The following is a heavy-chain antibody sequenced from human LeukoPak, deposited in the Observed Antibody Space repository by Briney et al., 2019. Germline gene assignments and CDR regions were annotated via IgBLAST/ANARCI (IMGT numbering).Heavy chain of an antibody. CDR3: AKDGYCSSTSCYLGY. CDR1: GFTFSSYA. V-gene: IGHV3-23*01. J-gene: IGHJ4*02. CDR2: ISGSGGST. Sequence: GGSLRLSCAASGFTFSSYAMSWVRQAPGKGLEWVSAISGSGGSTYHADSVKGRFTISRDNSKNTLYLQMNSLRAEDTAVYYCAKDGYCSSTSCYLGYWGQGTLVTVSS. D-gene: IGHD2-2*03.